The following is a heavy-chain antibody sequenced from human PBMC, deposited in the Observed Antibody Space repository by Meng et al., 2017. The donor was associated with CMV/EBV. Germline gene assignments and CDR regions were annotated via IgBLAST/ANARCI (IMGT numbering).Heavy chain of an antibody. Sequence: SETLSLTCTVSGSSISSYYWSWIRQPPGKGLEWIGYIYYSGSTNYNPSLKSRVTISVDTSKNQFSLKLSSVTAADTAVYYCARDGYGALGFDFWGQGTLVTVSS. D-gene: IGHD6-13*01. CDR2: IYYSGST. J-gene: IGHJ4*02. CDR3: ARDGYGALGFDF. CDR1: GSSISSYY. V-gene: IGHV4-59*12.